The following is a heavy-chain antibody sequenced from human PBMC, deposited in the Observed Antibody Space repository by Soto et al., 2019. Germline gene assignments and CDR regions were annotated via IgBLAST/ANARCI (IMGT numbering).Heavy chain of an antibody. V-gene: IGHV4-31*03. CDR1: GGSISSGGYY. D-gene: IGHD3-3*01. CDR2: IYYSGST. Sequence: SETLSLTCTVSGGSISSGGYYWSWIRQHPGKGLEWIGYIYYSGSTYYNPSLKSRVTISVDTSKNQFSLKLSSVTAADTAVYYCARVGTIFGVVIPGFVFDIWGQGTMVTVSS. CDR3: ARVGTIFGVVIPGFVFDI. J-gene: IGHJ3*02.